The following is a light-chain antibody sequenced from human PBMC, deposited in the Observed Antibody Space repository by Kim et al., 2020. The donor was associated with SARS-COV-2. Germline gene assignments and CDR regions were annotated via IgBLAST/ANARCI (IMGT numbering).Light chain of an antibody. CDR2: AAS. Sequence: AAVGDRVTITSRASQDIANSLAWYQQKPGKVPKVLIYAASTLQSGVPSRFSGSGSGTEFTLTIGSLQTEDAATYYCQKYNSAPWTFGPGTKVDIK. CDR1: QDIANS. CDR3: QKYNSAPWT. J-gene: IGKJ1*01. V-gene: IGKV1-27*01.